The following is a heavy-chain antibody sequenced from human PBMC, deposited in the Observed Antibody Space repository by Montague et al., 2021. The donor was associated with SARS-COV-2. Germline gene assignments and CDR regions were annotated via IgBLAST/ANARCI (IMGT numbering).Heavy chain of an antibody. J-gene: IGHJ4*02. D-gene: IGHD3-22*01. CDR1: GGSFHIFS. CDR2: IDHTGDT. V-gene: IGHV4-34*01. Sequence: SETLSLTCAVSGGSFHIFSWGWIRQSPGKGLEWIGEIDHTGDTKYNPSLKSRVTISVDKSKNQFSLNVTSMTAADTAMYYCARGTRVVGITPGFRWWGQGTQVAVSP. CDR3: ARGTRVVGITPGFRW.